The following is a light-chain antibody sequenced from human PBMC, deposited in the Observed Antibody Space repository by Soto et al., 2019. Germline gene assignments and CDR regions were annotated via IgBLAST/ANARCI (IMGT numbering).Light chain of an antibody. CDR2: AAS. Sequence: FQMTQSPSSLSASIGDRVTITCRASQGINNFLAWYQQKPGEAPKLLLYAASILRSGVPSRFSGSGSGTDFTLTISSLQPEDVATYYCQKYNSPPRTFGQGTK. J-gene: IGKJ1*01. V-gene: IGKV1-27*01. CDR3: QKYNSPPRT. CDR1: QGINNF.